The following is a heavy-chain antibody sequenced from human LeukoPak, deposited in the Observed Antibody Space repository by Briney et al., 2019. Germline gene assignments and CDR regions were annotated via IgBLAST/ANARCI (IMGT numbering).Heavy chain of an antibody. CDR2: IIPIFGTA. J-gene: IGHJ4*02. CDR1: GGTFSSYA. V-gene: IGHV1-69*06. Sequence: ASVKVSCKASGGTFSSYAISWVRQAPGQGLEWMGGIIPIFGTANYAQKFQGRVTITADKSTSTAYMELSSLRSEDTAVYYCARLYSGYEDPDYWGQGTLVTVSS. D-gene: IGHD5-12*01. CDR3: ARLYSGYEDPDY.